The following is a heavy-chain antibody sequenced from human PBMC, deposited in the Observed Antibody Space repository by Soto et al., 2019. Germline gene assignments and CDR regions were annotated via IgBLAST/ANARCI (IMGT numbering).Heavy chain of an antibody. CDR3: ARDQSWHDLVWWFDP. CDR1: GYTFTNYG. D-gene: IGHD1-1*01. Sequence: ASVKVSCKASGYTFTNYGITWVRQAPGHGLEWMGWISAYNGNTNYAQNLQGRVTLTTDTSTSTVYMELSSLRSEDTAVYYCARDQSWHDLVWWFDPWGQGTLVTSPQ. V-gene: IGHV1-18*01. CDR2: ISAYNGNT. J-gene: IGHJ5*02.